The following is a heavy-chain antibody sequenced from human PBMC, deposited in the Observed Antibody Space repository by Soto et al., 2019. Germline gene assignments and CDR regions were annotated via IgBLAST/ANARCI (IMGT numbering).Heavy chain of an antibody. CDR3: ARGLRLAYCGGDCYPYFDY. D-gene: IGHD2-21*02. CDR1: GFTFSSYG. J-gene: IGHJ4*02. Sequence: QVQLVESGGGVVQPGRSLRLSCAASGFTFSSYGMHWVRQAPGKGLEWVAVIWYDGSNKYYADSVKGRFTISRDNSKNTLYLQMNSLRAEDTAVYYCARGLRLAYCGGDCYPYFDYWGQGTLDTVSS. CDR2: IWYDGSNK. V-gene: IGHV3-33*01.